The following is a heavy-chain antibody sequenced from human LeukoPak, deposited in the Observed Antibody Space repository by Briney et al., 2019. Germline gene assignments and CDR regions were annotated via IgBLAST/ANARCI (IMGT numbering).Heavy chain of an antibody. CDR1: GYAFTSYG. D-gene: IGHD6-19*01. J-gene: IGHJ4*02. CDR2: VSAYNGNT. Sequence: RASVTVSSTASGYAFTSYGISSVRQAPGQGLEWMGWVSAYNGNTNYAQKLQGRVTITTDTSTSTAYMELRSLRSDDTAVYYCARFLRGIAVAGTHYFDYWGQGTLVTVSS. CDR3: ARFLRGIAVAGTHYFDY. V-gene: IGHV1-18*01.